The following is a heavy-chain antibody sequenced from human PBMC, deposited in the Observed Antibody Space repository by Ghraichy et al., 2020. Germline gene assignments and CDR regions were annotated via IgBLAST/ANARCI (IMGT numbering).Heavy chain of an antibody. CDR3: ARGYSSSLYYYYYGMDV. D-gene: IGHD6-13*01. V-gene: IGHV4-59*01. CDR1: GGSISSYY. Sequence: SETLSLTCTVSGGSISSYYWSWIRQPPGKGLEWIGYIYYSGSTNYNPSLKSRVTISVDTSKNQFSLKLSSVTAADTAVYYCARGYSSSLYYYYYGMDVWGQGTTVTVSS. J-gene: IGHJ6*02. CDR2: IYYSGST.